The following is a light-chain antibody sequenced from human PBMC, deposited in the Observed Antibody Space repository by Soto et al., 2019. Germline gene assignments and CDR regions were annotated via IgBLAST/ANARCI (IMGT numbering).Light chain of an antibody. CDR3: QQRTNWPLT. Sequence: EIVLTQSPVTLSLSPGERATLSCRASQSVTTFLAWYQQKPGQAPRLLIYDASKSATGIPARFSGSGSGTDFTLTISSLEPEAFAVYYCQQRTNWPLTLGGGTKGEIK. CDR2: DAS. J-gene: IGKJ4*01. V-gene: IGKV3-11*01. CDR1: QSVTTF.